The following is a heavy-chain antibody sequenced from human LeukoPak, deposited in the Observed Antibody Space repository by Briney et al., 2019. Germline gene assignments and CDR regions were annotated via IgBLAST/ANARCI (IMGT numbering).Heavy chain of an antibody. Sequence: RASETLSLTCTVSGDSIIRSRYYWGWIRQPPGKGLEWFGSIYYSGSTYYNPSLKSRVTISVDTSKNQFSLKLSSVTAADTAVYYCARLGSSSSSVDYWGQGTLVTVSS. CDR3: ARLGSSSSSVDY. CDR2: IYYSGST. D-gene: IGHD6-6*01. CDR1: GDSIIRSRYY. V-gene: IGHV4-39*01. J-gene: IGHJ4*02.